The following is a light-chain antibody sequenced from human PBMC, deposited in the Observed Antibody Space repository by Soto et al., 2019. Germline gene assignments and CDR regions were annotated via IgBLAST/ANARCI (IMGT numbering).Light chain of an antibody. J-gene: IGKJ5*01. CDR1: QSVSSN. CDR2: GAS. V-gene: IGKV3-15*01. CDR3: QQYNNWPPVT. Sequence: DILMTQSPATLSVSPGERATLSWRASQSVSSNLAWYQQNPGQAPRLLIYGASTRATGIPARFSGSGAGTEFTLTISSLQSEDFSVYYCQQYNNWPPVTFGQGTRLEIK.